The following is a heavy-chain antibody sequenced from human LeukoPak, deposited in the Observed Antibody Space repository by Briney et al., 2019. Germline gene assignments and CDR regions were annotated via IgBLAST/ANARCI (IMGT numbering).Heavy chain of an antibody. CDR2: IYPGDSDA. CDR3: ARHLGGSGWYFFDY. V-gene: IGHV5-51*01. CDR1: GYTFTNYW. J-gene: IGHJ4*02. D-gene: IGHD6-19*01. Sequence: GESLKISCKGSGYTFTNYWIAWVRQMPGKGLEWMGIIYPGDSDARYSPSFQGQVTISVDKSISTAYLQWNSLKASDTAMYYCARHLGGSGWYFFDYWGQGTLVTVSS.